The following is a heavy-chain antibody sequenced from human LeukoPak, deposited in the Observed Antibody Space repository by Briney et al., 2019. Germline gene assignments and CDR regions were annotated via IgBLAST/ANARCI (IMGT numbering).Heavy chain of an antibody. Sequence: PGGSLRLSCAASGFTFSSYAMSWVRQAPGKGLEWVSAISGSGGSTYYADSAKGRFTISRDNSKNTLYLQMNSLRAEDTAVYYCAKAYSSSWYFALGNDYWGQGTLVTVSS. CDR2: ISGSGGST. CDR3: AKAYSSSWYFALGNDY. J-gene: IGHJ4*02. D-gene: IGHD6-13*01. CDR1: GFTFSSYA. V-gene: IGHV3-23*01.